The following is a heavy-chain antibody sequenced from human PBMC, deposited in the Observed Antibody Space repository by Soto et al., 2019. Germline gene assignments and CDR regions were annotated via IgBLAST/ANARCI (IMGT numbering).Heavy chain of an antibody. CDR1: GGSISSYY. Sequence: SETLSLTCTVSGGSISSYYWSWIRQPAGKGLEWIGRIYTSGSTNYNPSLKSRVTMSVDTSKNQFSLKLSSVTAADTAVYYCAREYSSRWYGWFDPWGQGTLVTVFS. J-gene: IGHJ5*02. CDR2: IYTSGST. D-gene: IGHD6-13*01. CDR3: AREYSSRWYGWFDP. V-gene: IGHV4-4*07.